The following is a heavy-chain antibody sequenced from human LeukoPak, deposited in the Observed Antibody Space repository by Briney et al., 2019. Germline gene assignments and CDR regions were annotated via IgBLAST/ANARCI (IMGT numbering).Heavy chain of an antibody. CDR1: GFTFSSYA. Sequence: GGSLRLSCAASGFTFSSYAMSWVRQAPGKGLEWVSAISGSGGTTYYADSVKGRFTISRDNSKNTLYLQMNSLRAEDTAVYYCAKAKTGDLYYFDYWGQGTLVTVSS. D-gene: IGHD7-27*01. CDR3: AKAKTGDLYYFDY. CDR2: ISGSGGTT. V-gene: IGHV3-23*01. J-gene: IGHJ4*02.